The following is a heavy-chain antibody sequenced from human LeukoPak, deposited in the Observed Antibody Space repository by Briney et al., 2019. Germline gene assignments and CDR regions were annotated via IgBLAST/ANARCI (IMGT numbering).Heavy chain of an antibody. V-gene: IGHV3-30*02. J-gene: IGHJ4*02. CDR3: AKAIHSSSSGVVDY. CDR2: IRYDGSNK. CDR1: GFTFSNYA. Sequence: GGSLRLSCAASGFTFSNYAMHWVRQAPSKGLEWVTFIRYDGSNKYYAESVKGRFTISRDNSKNTLYLQMSSLRAEDTAVYYRAKAIHSSSSGVVDYWGQGTLVTVSS. D-gene: IGHD6-6*01.